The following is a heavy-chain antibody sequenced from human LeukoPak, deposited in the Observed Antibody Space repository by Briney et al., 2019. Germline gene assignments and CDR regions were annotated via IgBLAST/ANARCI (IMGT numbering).Heavy chain of an antibody. V-gene: IGHV1-2*02. Sequence: ASVKVSCKASGYTFSGYYIHWVRQAPGQGLEWMGWIDPNSGDTSLHQKFQGRVTMTRDTSISTAYMELSRLRSDDTAVYYCARDGYSGRFDPWGQGTLVTVSS. CDR2: IDPNSGDT. CDR1: GYTFSGYY. CDR3: ARDGYSGRFDP. D-gene: IGHD5-12*01. J-gene: IGHJ5*02.